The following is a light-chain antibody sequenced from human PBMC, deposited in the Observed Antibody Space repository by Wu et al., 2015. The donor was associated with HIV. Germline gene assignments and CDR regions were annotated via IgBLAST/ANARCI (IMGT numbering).Light chain of an antibody. J-gene: IGKJ3*01. CDR2: GAS. Sequence: EIVMTLSPATLSVSPGERATLSCRASQSVSGTYLAWYQQKPGQPPRLLIYGASRRATGIPDRFSGSRSGTDFSLTISRLEPEDFAVYYCHQYGRSPPFTFGPGTKVDV. CDR3: HQYGRSPPFT. CDR1: QSVSGTY. V-gene: IGKV3-20*01.